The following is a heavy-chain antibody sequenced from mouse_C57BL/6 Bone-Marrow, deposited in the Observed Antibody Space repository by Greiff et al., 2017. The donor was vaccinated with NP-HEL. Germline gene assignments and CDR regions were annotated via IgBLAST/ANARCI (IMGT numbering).Heavy chain of an antibody. D-gene: IGHD2-4*01. CDR3: ARIGLRRGVYAMDY. Sequence: VKVVESGPGLVAPSQRLSITCTVSGFSLTSYAISWVRQPPGKGLEWLGVIWTGGGTNYNSALKSRLSISKDNSKSQVFLKMNSLQTDDTARYYCARIGLRRGVYAMDYWGQGTSVTVSS. V-gene: IGHV2-9-1*01. CDR1: GFSLTSYA. J-gene: IGHJ4*01. CDR2: IWTGGGT.